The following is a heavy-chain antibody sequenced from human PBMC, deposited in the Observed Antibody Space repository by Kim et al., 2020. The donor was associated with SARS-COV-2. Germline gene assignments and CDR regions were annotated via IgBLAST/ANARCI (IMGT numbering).Heavy chain of an antibody. CDR2: MNPNSGNT. CDR1: GYTFTSYD. V-gene: IGHV1-8*01. Sequence: ASVKVSCKASGYTFTSYDINWVRQATGQGLEWMGWMNPNSGNTGYAQKFQGRVTMTRNTSISTAYMELSSLRSEDTAVYYCARGLKDTAMVTWFDPWGQGTLVTVSS. CDR3: ARGLKDTAMVTWFDP. J-gene: IGHJ5*02. D-gene: IGHD5-18*01.